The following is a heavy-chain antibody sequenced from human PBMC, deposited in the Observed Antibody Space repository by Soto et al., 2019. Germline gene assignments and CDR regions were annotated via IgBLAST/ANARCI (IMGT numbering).Heavy chain of an antibody. J-gene: IGHJ5*02. V-gene: IGHV4-59*01. CDR2: VYYSGST. CDR3: ARDLYGSGDWFDP. Sequence: LSLTCTVSGGSISGYYWNWIRQPPGKGLEWIGYVYYSGSTNYNPSLKSRVTISVDTSKNQFSLKLSSVTAADTAVYYCARDLYGSGDWFDPWGQGTLVTVSS. D-gene: IGHD3-10*01. CDR1: GGSISGYY.